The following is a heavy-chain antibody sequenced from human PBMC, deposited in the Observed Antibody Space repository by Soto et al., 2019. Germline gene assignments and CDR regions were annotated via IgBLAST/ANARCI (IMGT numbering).Heavy chain of an antibody. Sequence: EVQLVESGGGLVQPGGSLRLSCVASGFTFSSFWMTWVRQAPGKGLEWVANIKQDGSEKYYVDSVKGRFTISRDNAKNSLHLQMNSLRAEDTAVYYCARTGRVGVAGENDSWGQGTLVTVSS. CDR3: ARTGRVGVAGENDS. D-gene: IGHD6-19*01. CDR2: IKQDGSEK. CDR1: GFTFSSFW. V-gene: IGHV3-7*01. J-gene: IGHJ4*02.